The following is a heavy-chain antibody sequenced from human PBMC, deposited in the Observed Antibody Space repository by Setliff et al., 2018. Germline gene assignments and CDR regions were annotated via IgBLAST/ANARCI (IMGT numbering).Heavy chain of an antibody. CDR3: ARDYYDSRGSYAFDI. CDR2: IYHSGST. CDR1: GGSISSSNW. Sequence: SETLSLTCAVSGGSISSSNWWSWVRQPPGKGLEWIGEIYHSGSTNYNPSLKSRVTISVDKSKNQFSLKLSSVTAADTAVYYCARDYYDSRGSYAFDIWGQGTVVTVSS. J-gene: IGHJ3*02. V-gene: IGHV4-4*02. D-gene: IGHD3-22*01.